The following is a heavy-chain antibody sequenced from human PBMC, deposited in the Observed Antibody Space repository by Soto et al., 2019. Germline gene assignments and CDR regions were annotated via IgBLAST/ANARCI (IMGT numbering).Heavy chain of an antibody. CDR2: IIPIFGTA. J-gene: IGHJ3*02. D-gene: IGHD3-3*01. Sequence: SVKVSCKASGGTFSSYAISWVRQAPGQGLEWMGGIIPIFGTANYAQKFQGRVTITADGSTSTAYMELSSLRSEDTAVYYCARLSHYDFWSGYPDAFDIWGQGTMVTVSS. CDR3: ARLSHYDFWSGYPDAFDI. V-gene: IGHV1-69*13. CDR1: GGTFSSYA.